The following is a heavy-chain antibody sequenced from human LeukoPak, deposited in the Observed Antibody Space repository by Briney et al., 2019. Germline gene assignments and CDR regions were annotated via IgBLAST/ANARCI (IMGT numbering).Heavy chain of an antibody. CDR2: ISGSGGST. Sequence: GGSLRLSCAASGFTFSSYAMSWVRQAPGKGLEWVSAISGSGGSTYYADSVKGRFTISRDNSKNTLYLQMNSLRAEDTAVYYCAKDLYIVVVVAANLFDYWGQGTLVTVSS. D-gene: IGHD2-15*01. V-gene: IGHV3-23*01. J-gene: IGHJ4*02. CDR1: GFTFSSYA. CDR3: AKDLYIVVVVAANLFDY.